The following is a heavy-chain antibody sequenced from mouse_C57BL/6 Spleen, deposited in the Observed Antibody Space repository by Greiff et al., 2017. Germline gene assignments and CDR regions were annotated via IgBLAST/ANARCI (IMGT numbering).Heavy chain of an antibody. CDR2: IHPNSGST. V-gene: IGHV1-64*01. J-gene: IGHJ4*01. Sequence: QVQLQQPGAELVKPGASVTLSCKASGYTFTSYWMHWVKQRPGQGLEWIGMIHPNSGSTNYNEKFKSKATLTVDKSSSTAYMQLSSLTSEDSAVYDCARDGYGSSYYAMDYWGQGTSVTVSA. D-gene: IGHD1-1*01. CDR3: ARDGYGSSYYAMDY. CDR1: GYTFTSYW.